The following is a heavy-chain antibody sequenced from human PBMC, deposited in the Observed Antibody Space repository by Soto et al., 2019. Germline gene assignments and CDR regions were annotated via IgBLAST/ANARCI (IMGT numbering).Heavy chain of an antibody. J-gene: IGHJ6*02. CDR3: TRDTITYSPYYYYGMDV. V-gene: IGHV3-49*03. Sequence: GGSLRLSCTASGFTFGDYAMSWFRQAPGKGLEWVGFIRSKAYGGTTEYAASVKGRFTISRDDSKSIAYLQMNSLKTEDTAVYYCTRDTITYSPYYYYGMDVWGQGTTVTVSS. CDR1: GFTFGDYA. CDR2: IRSKAYGGTT. D-gene: IGHD2-15*01.